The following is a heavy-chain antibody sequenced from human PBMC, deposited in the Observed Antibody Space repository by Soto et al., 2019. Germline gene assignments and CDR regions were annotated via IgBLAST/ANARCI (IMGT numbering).Heavy chain of an antibody. Sequence: LRLSCAASGFTFSSYAMHWVRQAPGKGLEWVAVIWSDGSQKYHADSVEGRFTISRDNSDNILYLQMNSLRVEDPALYYCARESARAGSVPLNWLAPWGQGTLVTVSS. CDR1: GFTFSSYA. D-gene: IGHD1-26*01. CDR2: IWSDGSQK. J-gene: IGHJ5*01. V-gene: IGHV3-33*01. CDR3: ARESARAGSVPLNWLAP.